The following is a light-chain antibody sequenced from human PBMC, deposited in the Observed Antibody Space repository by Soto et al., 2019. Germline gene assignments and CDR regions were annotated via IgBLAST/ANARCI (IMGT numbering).Light chain of an antibody. CDR3: SSYTSTSTYV. J-gene: IGLJ1*01. V-gene: IGLV2-14*01. CDR2: EVI. CDR1: SSDVGGYHY. Sequence: QSVLTQPASVSGSPAQSITISCTVTSSDVGGYHYVSWYQQHPGKAPKLIIYEVINRPSGVYNRFSGSKSGKTASLTISGLHTEDEAEYYCSSYTSTSTYVFGTVPKVTVL.